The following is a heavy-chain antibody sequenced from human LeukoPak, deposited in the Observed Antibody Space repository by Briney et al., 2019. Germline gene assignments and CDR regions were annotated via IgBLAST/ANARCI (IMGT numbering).Heavy chain of an antibody. D-gene: IGHD2-15*01. CDR2: MNPKNGNT. CDR3: ARGPKGGYNYVSYYMDV. J-gene: IGHJ6*03. V-gene: IGHV1-8*01. CDR1: GYTFIDYG. Sequence: ASVKVSCKASGYTFIDYGINWVRQATGQGLEWMGWMNPKNGNTDCSQKFQGRVAMTRNTSITTAYMELSSLRSEDTAVYYCARGPKGGYNYVSYYMDVWGRGTTVTVSS.